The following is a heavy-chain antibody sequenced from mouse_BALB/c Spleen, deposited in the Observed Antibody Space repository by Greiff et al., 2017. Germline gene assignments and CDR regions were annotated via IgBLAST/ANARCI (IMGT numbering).Heavy chain of an antibody. V-gene: IGHV14-3*02. CDR2: IDPANGNT. J-gene: IGHJ3*01. CDR1: GFNIKDTY. D-gene: IGHD1-1*01. CDR3: AMGDGSSYAY. Sequence: EVKLVESGAELVKPGASVKLSCTASGFNIKDTYMHWVKQRPEQGLEWIGRIDPANGNTKYDPKFQGKATITADTSSNTAYLQLSSLTSEDTAVYYCAMGDGSSYAYWGQGTLVTVSA.